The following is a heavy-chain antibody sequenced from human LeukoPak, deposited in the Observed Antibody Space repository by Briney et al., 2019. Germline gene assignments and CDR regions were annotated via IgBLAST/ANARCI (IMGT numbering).Heavy chain of an antibody. CDR1: GFNSGYTFSNQD. CDR2: IGTASDP. Sequence: GGSLRLSCTGSGFNSGYTFSNQDMHWVRQPIGKGLEWVSTIGTASDPFYPDSVKGRFTISRENAKNSLYLQMNNLRVEDTAVYYCARDVTRLRNYPMYWGQGTLVTVSS. CDR3: ARDVTRLRNYPMY. V-gene: IGHV3-13*05. D-gene: IGHD4-11*01. J-gene: IGHJ4*02.